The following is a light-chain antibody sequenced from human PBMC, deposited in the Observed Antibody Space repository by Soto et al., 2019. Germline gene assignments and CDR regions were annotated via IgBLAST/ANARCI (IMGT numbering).Light chain of an antibody. Sequence: DIQMTQSPSSLSASVGDRVTITCRASQSISSYLNWYRQKPGKAPKLLIYAASSLQSGVPSRFSGSGSGTDFTLTISSLQPEDFATYYCQQSYSTPGFTFGPGTKVDIK. CDR3: QQSYSTPGFT. CDR1: QSISSY. J-gene: IGKJ3*01. V-gene: IGKV1-39*01. CDR2: AAS.